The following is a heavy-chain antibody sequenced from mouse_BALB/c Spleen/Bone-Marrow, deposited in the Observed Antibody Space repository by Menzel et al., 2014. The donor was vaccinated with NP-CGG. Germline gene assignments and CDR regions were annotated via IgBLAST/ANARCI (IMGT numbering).Heavy chain of an antibody. D-gene: IGHD1-2*01. CDR1: GYTFTDYN. V-gene: IGHV1S29*02. J-gene: IGHJ4*01. CDR2: IYPYNGGT. CDR3: ARPATDSKIAWAMDY. Sequence: VQLKQSGPELVKPGASVKISCKASGYTFTDYNLHWVKQRHGKSLEWIGYIYPYNGGTGYNQKFKNKATLTVDNSSNTAYMEFRSLTSEDSAIYYCARPATDSKIAWAMDYWGQGTSVTVSS.